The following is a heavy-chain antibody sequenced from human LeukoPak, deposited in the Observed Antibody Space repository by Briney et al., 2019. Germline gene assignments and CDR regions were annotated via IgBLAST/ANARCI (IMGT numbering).Heavy chain of an antibody. V-gene: IGHV1-46*01. CDR3: ARDFAPYDSSGFFDY. Sequence: ASVKVSCKASGYTFTSYYMHWVRQAPGQGLEWMGIINPSGGSTSYAQKFQGRVTMTRDTSTSTVYMELSSLRPEDTAVYYCARDFAPYDSSGFFDYWGQGTLVTVSS. J-gene: IGHJ4*02. CDR2: INPSGGST. D-gene: IGHD3-22*01. CDR1: GYTFTSYY.